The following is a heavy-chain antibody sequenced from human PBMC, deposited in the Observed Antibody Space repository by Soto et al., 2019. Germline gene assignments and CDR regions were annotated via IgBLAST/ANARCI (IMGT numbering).Heavy chain of an antibody. CDR1: GGTFSSYT. Sequence: QVQLVQSGAEVKKPGSSVKVSCKASGGTFSSYTISWVRQAPGQGLEWMGRIIPILGIANYAQKFQGRVTITANKSTSTADMELSSLRSEDTAVYYGARAYRATVTTKGDAFDIWGQGTMVTVSS. D-gene: IGHD4-17*01. CDR3: ARAYRATVTTKGDAFDI. J-gene: IGHJ3*02. CDR2: IIPILGIA. V-gene: IGHV1-69*02.